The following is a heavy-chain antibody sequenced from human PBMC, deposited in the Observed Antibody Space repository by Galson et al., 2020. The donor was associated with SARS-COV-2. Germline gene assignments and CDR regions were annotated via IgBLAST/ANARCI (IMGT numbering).Heavy chain of an antibody. Sequence: SQTLSLTCSVSGGSITSSDYYWTWIRQPPGKGLEWIGHILFSGTTYYRPALERRASISVDASKNQISLKLASVTTADTAVYYCARVVGLRFLGWATYDSWGQGILVIVSS. V-gene: IGHV4-30-4*01. CDR3: ARVVGLRFLGWATYDS. CDR2: ILFSGTT. CDR1: GGSITSSDYY. J-gene: IGHJ4*02. D-gene: IGHD3-3*01.